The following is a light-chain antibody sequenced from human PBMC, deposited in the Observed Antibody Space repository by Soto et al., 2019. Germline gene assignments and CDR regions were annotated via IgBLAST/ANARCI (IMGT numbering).Light chain of an antibody. CDR1: QSVSSSC. V-gene: IGKV3-20*01. J-gene: IGKJ1*01. CDR2: GAS. Sequence: EIGMTQSPATLSGSPGERATLSCWGSQSVSSSCLAWYQQKTGQTPRLLIYGASSRATGIPDRFSGSGYETDFHLTISRLETEDVAVYYCQQHGSSPWMFGQGTKVDIK. CDR3: QQHGSSPWM.